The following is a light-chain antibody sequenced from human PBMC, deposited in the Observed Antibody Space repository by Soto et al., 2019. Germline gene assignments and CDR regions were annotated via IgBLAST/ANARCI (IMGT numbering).Light chain of an antibody. CDR1: QSVSSRN. V-gene: IGKV3-20*01. CDR3: LRYGDSPPAYT. CDR2: GAS. Sequence: EIVLTQSPGTVSLSPGERATLSCRASQSVSSRNLAWYRQKPGQAPSLLIFGASNRATGIPDRFSGSGSGTDFTLTISRLEPEDCAVYVCLRYGDSPPAYTFGQGTKLVIK. J-gene: IGKJ2*01.